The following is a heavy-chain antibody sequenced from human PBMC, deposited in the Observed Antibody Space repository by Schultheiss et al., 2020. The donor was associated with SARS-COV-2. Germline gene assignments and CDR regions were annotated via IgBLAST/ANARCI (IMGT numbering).Heavy chain of an antibody. CDR1: GGSFSGYY. V-gene: IGHV4-34*01. Sequence: ESLKISCAVYGGSFSGYYWSWIRQPPGKGLEWIGEIEWIGEVNHSGSTNYNPSLKSRVTISVDTSKNQFSLKLSSVTAADTAVYYCARGDFADAFDIWGQGTMVTVSS. D-gene: IGHD2/OR15-2a*01. CDR3: ARGDFADAFDI. J-gene: IGHJ3*02. CDR2: VNHSGST.